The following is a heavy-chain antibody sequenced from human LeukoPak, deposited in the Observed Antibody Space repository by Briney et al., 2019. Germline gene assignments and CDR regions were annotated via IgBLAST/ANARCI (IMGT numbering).Heavy chain of an antibody. Sequence: RESLKISCKGSGYSFSNYYIAWVRQMPGKGLEWMGIIYPGDSDTTYSPSFQGQVTMSADKSISAAYLQWSSLKASDTAMYYCARGSIYHDYWGQGTLVTVSS. CDR1: GYSFSNYY. D-gene: IGHD3-3*01. V-gene: IGHV5-51*01. J-gene: IGHJ4*02. CDR3: ARGSIYHDY. CDR2: IYPGDSDT.